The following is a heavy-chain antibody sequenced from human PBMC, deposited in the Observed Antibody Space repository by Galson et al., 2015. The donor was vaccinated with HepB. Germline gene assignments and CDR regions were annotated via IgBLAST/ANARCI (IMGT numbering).Heavy chain of an antibody. CDR1: GYTFTSYA. Sequence: SVKVSCKASGYTFTSYAMHWVRQAPGQRLEWMGWMNAGNGNTKYSQKFQGRVTITRDTSASTAYMDLSSLRSEDAAIYYCARARIQLWSDDAFDTWGQGTMVTVSS. CDR3: ARARIQLWSDDAFDT. V-gene: IGHV1-3*01. D-gene: IGHD5-18*01. J-gene: IGHJ3*02. CDR2: MNAGNGNT.